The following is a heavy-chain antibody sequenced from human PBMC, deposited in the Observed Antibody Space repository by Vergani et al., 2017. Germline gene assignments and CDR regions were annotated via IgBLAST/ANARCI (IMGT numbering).Heavy chain of an antibody. V-gene: IGHV3-23*01. CDR1: GFTFTNFA. CDR3: ARDSVLLWFGESAPHYYYGMDV. D-gene: IGHD3-10*01. Sequence: EVQLLESGGNLVQPGGSLRLSCAASGFTFTNFAMTWVRQAPGEGLEWVSGISGSGGFTYYADSVKGRFTISRDNSKNTMFLQMNNLRAEDTAVYYCARDSVLLWFGESAPHYYYGMDVWGQGTTVTVSS. CDR2: ISGSGGFT. J-gene: IGHJ6*02.